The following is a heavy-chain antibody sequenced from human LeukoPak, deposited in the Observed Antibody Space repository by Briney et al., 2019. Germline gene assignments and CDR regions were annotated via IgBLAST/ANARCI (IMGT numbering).Heavy chain of an antibody. CDR3: AKDERLWFGEQNDAFDI. CDR1: GFTFSSYE. D-gene: IGHD3-10*01. J-gene: IGHJ3*02. CDR2: ISSSGSTI. V-gene: IGHV3-48*03. Sequence: QAGGSLRLSCAASGFTFSSYEMNWVRQAPGKELEWVSYISSSGSTIYYADSVKGRFTISRDNSKNTLYLQMNSLRAEDTAVYYCAKDERLWFGEQNDAFDIWGQGTMVTVSS.